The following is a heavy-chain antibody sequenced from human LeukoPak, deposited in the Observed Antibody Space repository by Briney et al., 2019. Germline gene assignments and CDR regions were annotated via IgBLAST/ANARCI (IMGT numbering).Heavy chain of an antibody. Sequence: GALRLSCAASGFIFNSYTMSWVRQAPGKGLEWVSSISSSSSYIYYADSVKGRFTISRDNAKNSLYLQMNSLRAEDTAVYYCAREVDSGSYRPSYYFDYWGQGTLVTVSS. CDR3: AREVDSGSYRPSYYFDY. J-gene: IGHJ4*02. V-gene: IGHV3-21*04. CDR1: GFIFNSYT. CDR2: ISSSSSYI. D-gene: IGHD1-26*01.